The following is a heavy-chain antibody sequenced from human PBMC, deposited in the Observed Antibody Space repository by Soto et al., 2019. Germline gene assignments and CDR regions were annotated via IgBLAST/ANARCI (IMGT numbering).Heavy chain of an antibody. J-gene: IGHJ4*02. Sequence: ASVKVSCKASGYTFTSYGISWVRQAPGQGLEWMGWISAYNGNTNYAQKLQGRVTMTTDTSTSTAHMELRSLRSDDTAVYYCARDGHIAVDIFDYWGQGTLVTVSS. CDR2: ISAYNGNT. CDR1: GYTFTSYG. CDR3: ARDGHIAVDIFDY. D-gene: IGHD6-19*01. V-gene: IGHV1-18*01.